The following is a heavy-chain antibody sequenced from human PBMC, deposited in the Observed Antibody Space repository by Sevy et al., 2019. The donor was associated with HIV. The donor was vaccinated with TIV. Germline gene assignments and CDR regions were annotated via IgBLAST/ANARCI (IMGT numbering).Heavy chain of an antibody. CDR3: ARFYDY. Sequence: GGSLRLSCATSGFTFNIYSMNWVRQAPGKGLEWVSSISSTGNNIYYADSVMGRFTFSRDKAENSLYLQMDSLRAEDSADYYCARFYDYWGQGTLVTVSS. J-gene: IGHJ4*02. V-gene: IGHV3-21*01. CDR2: ISSTGNNI. CDR1: GFTFNIYS.